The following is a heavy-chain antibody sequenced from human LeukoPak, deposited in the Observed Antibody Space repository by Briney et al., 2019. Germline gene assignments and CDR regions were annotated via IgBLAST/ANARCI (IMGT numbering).Heavy chain of an antibody. J-gene: IGHJ4*02. CDR3: ARARLVRGPVTPLYYFDY. V-gene: IGHV1-8*01. Sequence: ASVKVSCKASGCTFTTYDINWVRQATGQGLEWMGWMNPNSANTGYAQKFQGRVTITRNTSISTAYMELNSLRSDDTAVYYCARARLVRGPVTPLYYFDYWGQGVLVTVSS. CDR1: GCTFTTYD. CDR2: MNPNSANT. D-gene: IGHD2-8*02.